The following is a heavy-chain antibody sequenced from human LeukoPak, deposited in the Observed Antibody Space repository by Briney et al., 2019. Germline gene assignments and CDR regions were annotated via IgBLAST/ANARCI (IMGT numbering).Heavy chain of an antibody. J-gene: IGHJ5*02. CDR3: ARDGYCSSTSCYHLNNWFDP. CDR1: GYTFTSYY. D-gene: IGHD2-2*03. Sequence: ASVKVSCKASGYTFTSYYMHWVRQAPGQGLEWMGIINPSGGSTSYAQKFQGRVTMTRDTSTSTVYMELSSLRSEDTAVYYCARDGYCSSTSCYHLNNWFDPWGQGTLVTVSS. CDR2: INPSGGST. V-gene: IGHV1-46*01.